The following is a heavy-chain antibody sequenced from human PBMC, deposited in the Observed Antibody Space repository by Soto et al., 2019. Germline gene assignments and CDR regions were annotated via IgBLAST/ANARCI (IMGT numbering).Heavy chain of an antibody. D-gene: IGHD3-22*01. CDR1: GFTFSSYS. J-gene: IGHJ3*02. CDR3: ARDDSSGPDAFDI. Sequence: EVQLVESGGGLVKPGGSLRLSCAASGFTFSSYSMNWVRQAPGKGLEWVSSISSSSSYIYYADSVKGRFTISRDNAKNPLYLQMNSLRAEDTAVYYCARDDSSGPDAFDIWGQGTMVTVSS. CDR2: ISSSSSYI. V-gene: IGHV3-21*01.